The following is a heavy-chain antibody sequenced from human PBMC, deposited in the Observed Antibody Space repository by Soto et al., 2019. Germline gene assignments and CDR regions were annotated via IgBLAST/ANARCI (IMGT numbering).Heavy chain of an antibody. D-gene: IGHD3-16*01. CDR3: ERDFTYYYYYGMDV. V-gene: IGHV3-21*01. J-gene: IGHJ6*02. Sequence: EVQLVESGGGLVKPGGSLRLSCAASGFTFSSYSMNWVRQAPGKGLEWVSSISSSSSYIYYADSVKGRFTISRDNAKNSLYLQMNSLRAEDTAVYYFERDFTYYYYYGMDVWGQGTTVTVS. CDR2: ISSSSSYI. CDR1: GFTFSSYS.